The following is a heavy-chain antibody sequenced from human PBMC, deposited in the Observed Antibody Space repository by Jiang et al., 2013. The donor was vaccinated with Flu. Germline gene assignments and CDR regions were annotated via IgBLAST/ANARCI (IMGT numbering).Heavy chain of an antibody. CDR1: GFSVNSFY. D-gene: IGHD2-2*01. J-gene: IGHJ5*02. Sequence: VQLLESGGGLVQPGGSLRLSCAASGFSVNSFYMSWVRQAPGKGLEWVSVIYSGGSTYYADSVKGRFTISRDHFNNTVYLQMNSLRDEDTAIYYCAKAMSTTSCYLCGPWGQGTLVTVSS. V-gene: IGHV3-66*01. CDR3: AKAMSTTSCYLCGP. CDR2: IYSGGST.